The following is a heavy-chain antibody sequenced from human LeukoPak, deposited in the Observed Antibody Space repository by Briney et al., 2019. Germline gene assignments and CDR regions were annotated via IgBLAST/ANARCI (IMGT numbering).Heavy chain of an antibody. D-gene: IGHD1-26*01. V-gene: IGHV3-30*02. J-gene: IGHJ6*03. Sequence: GGSLRLSCAASGFTFSSYGMHWVRQAPGKGLEWVAFIRYDGSNKYYADSVKGRFTISRDNSKNTLYLQMNSLRAEDTAVYYCAKEGRPIRGELLGGYYYYYYMDVWGKGTTVTISS. CDR2: IRYDGSNK. CDR1: GFTFSSYG. CDR3: AKEGRPIRGELLGGYYYYYYMDV.